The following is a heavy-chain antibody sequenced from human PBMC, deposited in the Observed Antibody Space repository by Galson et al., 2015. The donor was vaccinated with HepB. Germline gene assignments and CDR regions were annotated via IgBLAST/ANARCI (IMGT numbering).Heavy chain of an antibody. J-gene: IGHJ4*02. D-gene: IGHD6-19*01. Sequence: SLRLSCAASGFTFSTYAMSWVRQAPGKGLEWVSAISGSGDNTYYADSVKGRFTISRDNSKNTLYLQMNSLRAEDTAIYYCALRQYSSAGGYWGQGTLVTVSS. CDR1: GFTFSTYA. V-gene: IGHV3-23*01. CDR3: ALRQYSSAGGY. CDR2: ISGSGDNT.